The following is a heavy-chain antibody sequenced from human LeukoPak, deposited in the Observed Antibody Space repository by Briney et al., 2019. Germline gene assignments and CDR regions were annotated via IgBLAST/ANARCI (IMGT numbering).Heavy chain of an antibody. CDR1: GGTFSSYA. CDR2: VDPEDGET. Sequence: ASVKVSCKASGGTFSSYAISWVRQAPGQGLEWMGLVDPEDGETIYAEKFQGRVTITADTSTDTAYMELSSLRSEDTAVYYCATGSDGPTWGQGTLVTVSS. J-gene: IGHJ4*02. V-gene: IGHV1-69-2*01. D-gene: IGHD1-1*01. CDR3: ATGSDGPT.